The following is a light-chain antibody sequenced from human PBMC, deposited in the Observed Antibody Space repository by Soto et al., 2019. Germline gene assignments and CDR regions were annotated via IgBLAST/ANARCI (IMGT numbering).Light chain of an antibody. CDR2: GAS. CDR3: QQYANWPPWT. J-gene: IGKJ1*01. Sequence: EIVMTQSPATLSVSPGGRATLSCGAIHNIDSRLAWYQLKRGQPPRLLIHGASTRATGVPPRSSGSGSGPEYTLTISSLQSEDFAVCSCQQYANWPPWTFGQGPKVEI. CDR1: HNIDSR. V-gene: IGKV3-15*01.